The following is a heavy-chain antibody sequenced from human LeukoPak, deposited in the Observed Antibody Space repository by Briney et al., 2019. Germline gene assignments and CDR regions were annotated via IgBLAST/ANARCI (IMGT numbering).Heavy chain of an antibody. V-gene: IGHV3-48*03. CDR3: AREGSLSDYCSGGTCYSLLAPRPFDY. CDR1: GFTFSSYE. CDR2: ISSTGTSI. Sequence: GGSLRLSCAASGFTFSSYEMNWVRQAPGKGLEWVSYISSTGTSIYYADSVKGRFTISRDNAKNSLYLQMNSLRAEDTAVYYVAREGSLSDYCSGGTCYSLLAPRPFDYWGQGTLVTVSS. J-gene: IGHJ4*02. D-gene: IGHD2-15*01.